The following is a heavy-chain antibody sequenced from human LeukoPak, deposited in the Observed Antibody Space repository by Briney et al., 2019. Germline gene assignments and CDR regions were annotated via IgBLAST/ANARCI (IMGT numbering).Heavy chain of an antibody. J-gene: IGHJ6*02. CDR1: GGSISSGGYS. CDR3: ASVDTAMVTGYYYGMDV. D-gene: IGHD5-18*01. Sequence: SETLSLTCAVSGGSISSGGYSWSWIRQPPGKGLEWIGYIYYSGSTNYNPSLKSRVTISVDTSKNQFSLKLSSVTAADTAVYYCASVDTAMVTGYYYGMDVWGQGTTVTVSS. CDR2: IYYSGST. V-gene: IGHV4-61*08.